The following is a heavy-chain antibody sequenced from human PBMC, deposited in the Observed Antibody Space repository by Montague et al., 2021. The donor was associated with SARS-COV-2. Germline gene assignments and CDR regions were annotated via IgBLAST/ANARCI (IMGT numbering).Heavy chain of an antibody. CDR1: GFTFGDYA. CDR3: AKDFDYYDSSGYFDY. CDR2: ITWDSGTI. V-gene: IGHV3-9*01. Sequence: SLRLSCAASGFTFGDYAMHWVRQAPGKGPEWVSGITWDSGTIDYADSVKGRFTISRDNAKNSLYLQMNSQRVEDTASYYCAKDFDYYDSSGYFDYWGQGTLVTVSS. J-gene: IGHJ4*02. D-gene: IGHD3-22*01.